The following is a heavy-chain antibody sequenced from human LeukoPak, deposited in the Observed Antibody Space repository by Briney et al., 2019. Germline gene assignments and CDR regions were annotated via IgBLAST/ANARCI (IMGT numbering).Heavy chain of an antibody. CDR1: GGTFSSYA. Sequence: SVKVSCKASGGTFSSYAISWARQAPGQGLEWMGGIIPIFGTANYAQKFQGRVTITADESTSTAYMELSSLRSEDTAVYYCARDHRDYGDYGVNWFDPWGQGTLVTVSS. D-gene: IGHD4-17*01. V-gene: IGHV1-69*13. J-gene: IGHJ5*02. CDR2: IIPIFGTA. CDR3: ARDHRDYGDYGVNWFDP.